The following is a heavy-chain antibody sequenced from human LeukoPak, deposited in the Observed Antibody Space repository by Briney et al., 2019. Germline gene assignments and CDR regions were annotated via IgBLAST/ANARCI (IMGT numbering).Heavy chain of an antibody. CDR1: GGSISRSSYY. D-gene: IGHD6-19*01. Sequence: SETLSLTCTVSGGSISRSSYYWGWIRQPPGKGLEWIGSIYYSGSTYYNPSLKSRVTISVDTSKNQFSLKLSSVTAADTAVYYCARHREGYSSGWADYWGQGTLLTVSS. CDR3: ARHREGYSSGWADY. J-gene: IGHJ4*02. V-gene: IGHV4-39*01. CDR2: IYYSGST.